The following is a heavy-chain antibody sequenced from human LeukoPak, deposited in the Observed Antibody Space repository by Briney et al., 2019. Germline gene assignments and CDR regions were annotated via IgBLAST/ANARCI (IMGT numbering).Heavy chain of an antibody. J-gene: IGHJ6*02. CDR2: INNEGSTT. Sequence: PGGSLRLSCAASGFTFSSYWMHWVRQAPGKGLVWVSRINNEGSTTAYADSVKGRFTISRDNANNTVYLQMNSLRAEDTAVYYCARGVHYGMYVWGQGTTVTVSS. CDR3: ARGVHYGMYV. D-gene: IGHD6-6*01. CDR1: GFTFSSYW. V-gene: IGHV3-74*01.